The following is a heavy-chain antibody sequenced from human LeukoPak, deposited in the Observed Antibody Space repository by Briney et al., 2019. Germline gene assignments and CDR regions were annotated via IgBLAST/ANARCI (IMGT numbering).Heavy chain of an antibody. V-gene: IGHV4-4*02. CDR1: GVSITSVNW. J-gene: IGHJ4*02. CDR2: IYHSGSI. Sequence: PSETLSLTCGVSGVSITSVNWWSWVRQPPGKGLEWIGEIYHSGSINYNPSLKSRVTISVDKSKNQFSLKLNSVTAADTAVYYCWHSGYESGLDYWGQGTLVTVSS. CDR3: WHSGYESGLDY. D-gene: IGHD5-12*01.